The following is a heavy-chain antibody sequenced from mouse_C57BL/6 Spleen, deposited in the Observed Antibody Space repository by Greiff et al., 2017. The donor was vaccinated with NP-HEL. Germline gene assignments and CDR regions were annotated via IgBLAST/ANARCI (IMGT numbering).Heavy chain of an antibody. D-gene: IGHD1-1*01. CDR1: GYTFTSYD. Sequence: QVQLKESGPELVKPGASVKLSCKASGYTFTSYDINWVKQRPGQGLEWIGWIYPRDGSTKYNEKFKGKATLTVDTSSSTAYMELHSLTSEDSAVYFCARKEGYYYGSSSWFAYWGQGTLVTVSA. J-gene: IGHJ3*01. V-gene: IGHV1-85*01. CDR3: ARKEGYYYGSSSWFAY. CDR2: IYPRDGST.